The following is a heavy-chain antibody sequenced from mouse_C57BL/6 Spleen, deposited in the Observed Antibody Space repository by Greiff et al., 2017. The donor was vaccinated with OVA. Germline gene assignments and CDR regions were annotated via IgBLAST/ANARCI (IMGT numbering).Heavy chain of an antibody. V-gene: IGHV1-50*01. CDR2: IDPSDSYT. Sequence: QVRLQQPGAELVKPGASVKLSCKASGYTFTSYWMQWVKQRPGQGLEWIGEIDPSDSYTNYNQKFKGKATLTVDTSSSTAYMQLSSLTSEDSAVYYCARRQLRGYFDYWGQGTTLTVSS. D-gene: IGHD3-2*02. J-gene: IGHJ2*01. CDR1: GYTFTSYW. CDR3: ARRQLRGYFDY.